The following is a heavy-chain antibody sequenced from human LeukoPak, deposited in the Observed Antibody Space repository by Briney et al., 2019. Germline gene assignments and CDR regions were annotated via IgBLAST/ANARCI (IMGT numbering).Heavy chain of an antibody. CDR1: GGSFSGYY. J-gene: IGHJ4*02. CDR2: INHSGST. CDR3: ARAGRRGSGSYYSSNSY. V-gene: IGHV4-34*01. Sequence: PSETLSLTCAVYGGSFSGYYWSWIRQPPGKGLEWIGEINHSGSTNYNPSLKSRVTISVDTSKNQFSLKLSSVTAADTAVYYCARAGRRGSGSYYSSNSYWGQGTLVTVSS. D-gene: IGHD3-10*01.